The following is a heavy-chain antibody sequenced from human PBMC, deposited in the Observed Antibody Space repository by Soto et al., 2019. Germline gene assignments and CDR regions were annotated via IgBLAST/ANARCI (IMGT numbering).Heavy chain of an antibody. CDR3: ARDHSSSYAKGYYYYGMDV. Sequence: QVQLVQSGAEVKKPGASVKVSCKASGYTFTGYYMHWVRQAPGQGLEWMGWINPNSGGTNYAQKFQGWVTMTRDTYISTAYMELSRLRSDDTAVYYCARDHSSSYAKGYYYYGMDVWGQGTTVTVSS. V-gene: IGHV1-2*04. J-gene: IGHJ6*02. D-gene: IGHD6-6*01. CDR1: GYTFTGYY. CDR2: INPNSGGT.